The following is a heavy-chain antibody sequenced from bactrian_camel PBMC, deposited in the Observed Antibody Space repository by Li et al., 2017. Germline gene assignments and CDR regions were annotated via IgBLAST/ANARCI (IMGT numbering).Heavy chain of an antibody. J-gene: IGHJ4*01. D-gene: IGHD7*01. CDR1: GTTYMRNC. V-gene: IGHV3S54*01. CDR3: AAVVGCSTAPWLRDPGQRQGPIY. Sequence: HVQLVESGGGSVEAGGSLRLSCQASGTTYMRNCMGWYRQAPGREREGVAAIFVADNSTYYADSVKGRFTFSQDSAKNTVYLQMNSLKPEDTAMYYCAAVVGCSTAPWLRDPGQRQGPIYWGQGTQVTVS. CDR2: IFVADNST.